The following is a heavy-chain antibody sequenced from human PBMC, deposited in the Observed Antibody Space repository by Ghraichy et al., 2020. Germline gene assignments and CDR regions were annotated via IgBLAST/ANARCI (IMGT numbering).Heavy chain of an antibody. CDR1: GYIFTIYG. D-gene: IGHD7-27*01. Sequence: ASVKVSCKASGYIFTIYGISWVRQAPGQGLEWMGWISAYNGDTNYAERFQGRLTITTDTSTSTAYMELRSLTSDDTAVYYCTRAGDSLDAWGQGTLVTVSS. V-gene: IGHV1-18*01. J-gene: IGHJ3*01. CDR3: TRAGDSLDA. CDR2: ISAYNGDT.